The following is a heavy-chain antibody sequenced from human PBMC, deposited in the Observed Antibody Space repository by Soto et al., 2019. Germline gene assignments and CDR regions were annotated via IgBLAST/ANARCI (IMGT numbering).Heavy chain of an antibody. J-gene: IGHJ1*01. CDR3: ARYGNRADW. CDR1: GFNFRNFE. D-gene: IGHD3-9*01. V-gene: IGHV3-48*03. CDR2: ISSTGVTT. Sequence: GSLRLSCAASGFNFRNFEMNWVHKAPGKGLEWVSYISSTGVTTYYAESVEGRFTISRDNAKSSLFLHLRSLRVEDTAIYYCARYGNRADWWGLGTQVTVSS.